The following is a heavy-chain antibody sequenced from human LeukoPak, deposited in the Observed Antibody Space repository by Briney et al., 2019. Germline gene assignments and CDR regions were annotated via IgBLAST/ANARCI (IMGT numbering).Heavy chain of an antibody. D-gene: IGHD3-3*01. J-gene: IGHJ6*03. V-gene: IGHV4-4*07. CDR1: GGSISTYY. CDR2: IYTSGST. Sequence: SETLSLTCTVPGGSISTYYWSWIRQPAGKGLEWIGRIYTSGSTNYNPSLKSRVTMSVDTSKNQFSLKLSSVTAADTAVYYCARCTPAWSGLSLYHYMDVWGKGTTVTVSS. CDR3: ARCTPAWSGLSLYHYMDV.